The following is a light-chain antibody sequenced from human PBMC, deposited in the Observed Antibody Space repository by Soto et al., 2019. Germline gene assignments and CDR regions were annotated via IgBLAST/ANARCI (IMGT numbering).Light chain of an antibody. V-gene: IGKV3-11*01. Sequence: EIVLTQSPATLSLSPGERATLSCRASQSVSSYLAWYQQKPSQAPRLLIYDASNRATGIPARFSGSGSGTDFTLTISTLEPEDFAVYYCPQRSNWPLTFGGGTKVEIK. J-gene: IGKJ4*01. CDR3: PQRSNWPLT. CDR1: QSVSSY. CDR2: DAS.